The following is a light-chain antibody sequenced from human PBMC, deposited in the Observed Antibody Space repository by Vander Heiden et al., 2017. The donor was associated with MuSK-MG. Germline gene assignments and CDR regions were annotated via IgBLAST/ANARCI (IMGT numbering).Light chain of an antibody. CDR3: QQKST. Sequence: DIQMTQSPSSLSASVGDSVTITCQASQDISNYLNWYQQKPGKAPKLLIYDASNLETGVPSRFSGSGSGTDFTFTISSLQPEDIATYYCQQKSTFGQGTRLEIK. V-gene: IGKV1-33*01. J-gene: IGKJ5*01. CDR2: DAS. CDR1: QDISNY.